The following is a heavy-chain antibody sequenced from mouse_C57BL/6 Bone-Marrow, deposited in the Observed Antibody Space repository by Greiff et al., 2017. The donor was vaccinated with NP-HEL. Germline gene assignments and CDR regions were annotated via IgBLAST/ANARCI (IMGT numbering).Heavy chain of an antibody. D-gene: IGHD2-1*01. CDR3: AKDRYGNYWYFDV. V-gene: IGHV5-17*01. J-gene: IGHJ1*03. CDR1: GFTFSDYG. CDR2: ISSGSSTI. Sequence: EVKLVESGGGLVKPGGSLKLSCAASGFTFSDYGMHWVRQAPEKGLEWVAYISSGSSTIYYADTVKGRFTISRDNAKNTLFLQMTSLRSEDTAMYYCAKDRYGNYWYFDVWGTGTTVTVSS.